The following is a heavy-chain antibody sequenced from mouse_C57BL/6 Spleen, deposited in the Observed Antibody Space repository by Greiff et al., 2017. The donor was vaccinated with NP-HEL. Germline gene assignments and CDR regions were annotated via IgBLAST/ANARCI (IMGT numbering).Heavy chain of an antibody. CDR3: ARPSSGYFDY. CDR1: GYTFTSYW. J-gene: IGHJ2*01. D-gene: IGHD3-2*02. V-gene: IGHV1-50*01. CDR2: IDPSDSYT. Sequence: QVQLQQPGAELVKPGASVKLSCKASGYTFTSYWMQWVKQRPGQGLEWIGEIDPSDSYTNYNQKFKGKATLTVDTSSSTAYMQLSSLTSEDSAVYYCARPSSGYFDYWGQGTTLTVAS.